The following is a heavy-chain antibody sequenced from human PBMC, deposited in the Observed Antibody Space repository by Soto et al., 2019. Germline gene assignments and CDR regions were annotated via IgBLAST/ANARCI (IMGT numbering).Heavy chain of an antibody. V-gene: IGHV3-7*05. CDR3: ARAGSENAY. CDR2: IKQDGSER. CDR1: GFTFGNYW. Sequence: EVQLVESGGGLVQPGGSLRLSCAASGFTFGNYWMSWVRQAPGKGLEWVANIKQDGSERNYVDSVKGRFTISRDNAKNSLYLQVNSLRAEDTAVYYCARAGSENAYGGQGTLVTVSS. D-gene: IGHD3-10*01. J-gene: IGHJ4*02.